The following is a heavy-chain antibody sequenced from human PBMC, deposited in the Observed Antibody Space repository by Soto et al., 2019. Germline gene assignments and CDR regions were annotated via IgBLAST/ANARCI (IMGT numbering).Heavy chain of an antibody. J-gene: IGHJ4*02. CDR1: GFTFSNSW. Sequence: EVQLVESGGGLVLPGGSLRLSCEASGFTFSNSWMTWVRQAPGRGLEWVANVNLDGSRKYYVDSVKGRLTISRDNAKNSLYLQMDSLRAEDTALYYCARGGSSRGDWGQGTLVTVSS. CDR3: ARGGSSRGD. CDR2: VNLDGSRK. D-gene: IGHD3-10*01. V-gene: IGHV3-7*05.